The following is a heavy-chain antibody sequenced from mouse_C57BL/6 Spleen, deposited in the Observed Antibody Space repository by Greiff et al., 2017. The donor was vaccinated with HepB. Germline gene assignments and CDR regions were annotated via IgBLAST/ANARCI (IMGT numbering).Heavy chain of an antibody. D-gene: IGHD1-1*01. Sequence: EVKVEESGGGLVQPGGSMKLSCVASGLTFSNYWMNWVRQSTEKGLEWVAQIRLKSDNYATHYAESVKGRFTISRDDSKSSVYLQMNNLRAEDTGIYYCTAGGTVVASDWYFDVWGTGTTVTVSS. CDR2: IRLKSDNYAT. V-gene: IGHV6-3*01. CDR1: GLTFSNYW. CDR3: TAGGTVVASDWYFDV. J-gene: IGHJ1*03.